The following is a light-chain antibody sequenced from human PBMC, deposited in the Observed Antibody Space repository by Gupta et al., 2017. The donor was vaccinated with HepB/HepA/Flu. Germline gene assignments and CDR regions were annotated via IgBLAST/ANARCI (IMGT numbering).Light chain of an antibody. V-gene: IGKV3-15*01. CDR2: GAS. J-gene: IGKJ1*01. CDR3: QQENNWHPAWT. Sequence: IVMPQSPATLSVSPGERATLSCRASQSVSSNLAWYQKKPGQAPRLLIYGASTRATGSPARCSGSGVGTEFNLTISSRQSEDLAVYYCQQENNWHPAWTFGQGTKVEIK. CDR1: QSVSSN.